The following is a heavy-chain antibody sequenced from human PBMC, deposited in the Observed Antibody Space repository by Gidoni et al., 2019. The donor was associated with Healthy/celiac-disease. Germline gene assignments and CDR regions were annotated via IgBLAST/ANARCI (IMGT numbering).Heavy chain of an antibody. Sequence: PGKGLEWRGIIYPGDSDTRYSPSFQGQVTISADKSISTAYLQWSSLKASDTAMYYCAMTYYDILTGYPYYYYGMDVWGQGTTVTVSS. V-gene: IGHV5-51*01. J-gene: IGHJ6*02. D-gene: IGHD3-9*01. CDR3: AMTYYDILTGYPYYYYGMDV. CDR2: IYPGDSDT.